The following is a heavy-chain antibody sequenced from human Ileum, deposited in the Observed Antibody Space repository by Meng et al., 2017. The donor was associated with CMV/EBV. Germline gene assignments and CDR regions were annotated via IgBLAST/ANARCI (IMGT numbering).Heavy chain of an antibody. CDR1: GFTFSIYS. CDR3: ARVLSDTNTWFNYYHYAIDV. J-gene: IGHJ6*02. V-gene: IGHV3-30*04. D-gene: IGHD2-8*01. Sequence: GESLKISCVASGFTFSIYSVHWIRQAPGKGLEWVTVTSYDGSDVYYADSVKGRFTVSRDNSKNTLSLQMNSLRPDDTAVYHCARVLSDTNTWFNYYHYAIDVWGQGTTVTVSS. CDR2: TSYDGSDV.